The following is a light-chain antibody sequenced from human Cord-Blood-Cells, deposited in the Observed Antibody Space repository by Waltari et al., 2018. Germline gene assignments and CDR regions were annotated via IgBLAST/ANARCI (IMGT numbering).Light chain of an antibody. J-gene: IGKJ2*01. CDR3: QQSYSTPYT. Sequence: DIQMTQSPSSLSASVGDRVTITCRASQSISSYLNWYQQKPGKAPKLLIYAASSLQSGVPSRFRGSGSETDFTLTISSVQPEDFATYYCQQSYSTPYTFDQGTKLEIK. CDR1: QSISSY. CDR2: AAS. V-gene: IGKV1-39*01.